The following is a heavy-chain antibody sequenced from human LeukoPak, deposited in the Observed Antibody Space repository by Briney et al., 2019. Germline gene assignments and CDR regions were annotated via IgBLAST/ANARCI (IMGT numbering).Heavy chain of an antibody. V-gene: IGHV3-74*01. J-gene: IGHJ5*02. CDR2: INPDGGIT. Sequence: GGSLRLSCAVSGFTSSGYWMHWVRQAPGKGLEWVSRINPDGGITNYADSVKGRFTISRDNAENTVHLQMNSLRGDDTAVYYCVRGAVGTGVWFDPWGQGTLVTVSS. CDR3: VRGAVGTGVWFDP. CDR1: GFTSSGYW. D-gene: IGHD1-26*01.